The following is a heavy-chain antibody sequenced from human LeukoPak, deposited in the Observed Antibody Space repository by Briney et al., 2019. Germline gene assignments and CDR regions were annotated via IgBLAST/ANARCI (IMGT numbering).Heavy chain of an antibody. V-gene: IGHV3-73*01. CDR2: IRSKANSYAT. D-gene: IGHD3/OR15-3a*01. CDR3: TRQDFETSAGPDWYFDL. J-gene: IGHJ2*01. CDR1: GFTFSGSA. Sequence: PGGSLRLSCAASGFTFSGSAMHWVRQASGKGLEWVGRIRSKANSYATAYAASVKGRFTISRDDSKNTAYLQMNSLKTEDTAVYYCTRQDFETSAGPDWYFDLWGRGTLVTVSS.